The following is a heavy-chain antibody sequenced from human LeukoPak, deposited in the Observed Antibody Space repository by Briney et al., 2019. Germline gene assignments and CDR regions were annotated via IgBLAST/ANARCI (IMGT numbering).Heavy chain of an antibody. J-gene: IGHJ4*02. V-gene: IGHV3-21*01. CDR3: ARVASDLEWLLTPGALDY. CDR1: GFTFSSYS. Sequence: TGGSLRLSCAASGFTFSSYSMNWVRQAPGKGLEWVSSISSSSSYIYYADSVKGRFTISRDNAKNSLYLQMNSLRAEDTAVYYCARVASDLEWLLTPGALDYWGQGTLVTVSS. CDR2: ISSSSSYI. D-gene: IGHD3-3*01.